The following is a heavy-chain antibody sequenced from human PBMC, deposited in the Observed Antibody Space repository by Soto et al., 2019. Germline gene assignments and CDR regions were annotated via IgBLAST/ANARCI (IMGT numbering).Heavy chain of an antibody. D-gene: IGHD3-16*01. Sequence: GGSLRLSCEASGFNVGDKFMNWVRQAPGKGLVWVSRINSDGSSTSYADSVKGRFTISRDNAKNTLYLQMNSLRAEDAAVYYCAKSAGSNAYYPNDYWGQGTLVTVSS. CDR3: AKSAGSNAYYPNDY. CDR1: GFNVGDKF. J-gene: IGHJ4*02. CDR2: INSDGSST. V-gene: IGHV3-74*01.